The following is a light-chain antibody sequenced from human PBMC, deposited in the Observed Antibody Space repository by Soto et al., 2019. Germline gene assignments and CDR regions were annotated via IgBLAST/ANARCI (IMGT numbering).Light chain of an antibody. Sequence: EAVLTQSPGTLSLSPGGRATLSCRASQSVSRRLAWYQQRPGQSPRLLISGASMRASGVPVRFIGSGSGTDFTLTITRLEPEDFAVYYCQQYGGSPITFGLGTRLEI. CDR3: QQYGGSPIT. J-gene: IGKJ5*01. CDR1: QSVSRR. V-gene: IGKV3-20*01. CDR2: GAS.